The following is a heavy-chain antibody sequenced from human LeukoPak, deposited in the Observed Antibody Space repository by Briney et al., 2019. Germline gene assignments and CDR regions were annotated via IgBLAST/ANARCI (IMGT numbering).Heavy chain of an antibody. J-gene: IGHJ5*02. CDR3: AKAPNSRRYSFPS. Sequence: PSETLSLTCSVSGVSIGSDDSNYWAWIRQPPGKGLEWIAGITSSGTAHYNPSLESQVTISLDTSSNQFSLKLTFVTAADTALYYCAKAPNSRRYSFPSCGQGTKVTVSS. D-gene: IGHD3-16*02. V-gene: IGHV4-39*01. CDR1: GVSIGSDDSNY. CDR2: ITSSGTA.